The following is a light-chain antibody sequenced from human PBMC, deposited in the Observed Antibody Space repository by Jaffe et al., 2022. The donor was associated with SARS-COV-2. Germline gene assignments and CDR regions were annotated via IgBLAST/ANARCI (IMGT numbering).Light chain of an antibody. CDR1: QSLLDSDGYNY. CDR3: MQALQTPLT. V-gene: IGKV2-28*01. J-gene: IGKJ4*01. Sequence: DIVMTQSPLSLPVTPGESASISCRSSQSLLDSDGYNYLDWYLQKPGQSPQLLIYLRSNRASGVPDRFSGSGSGTDFTLKISRVEAEDVGVYYCMQALQTPLTFGGGTRVEIK. CDR2: LRS.